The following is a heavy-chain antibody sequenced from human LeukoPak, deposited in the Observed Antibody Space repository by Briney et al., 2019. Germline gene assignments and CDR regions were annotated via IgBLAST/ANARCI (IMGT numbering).Heavy chain of an antibody. D-gene: IGHD6-13*01. CDR2: ISYDGSNR. CDR1: GFTFSGYG. J-gene: IGHJ4*02. CDR3: TKSGIAAAGSLVYFDY. V-gene: IGHV3-30*18. Sequence: PGRSLRLSCAASGFTFSGYGMHWVRQAPGKGLECVAVISYDGSNRYYADSVKGRFTISRDNSKNTLYLQMNSLRAEDTAVYYCTKSGIAAAGSLVYFDYWGQGTLVTASS.